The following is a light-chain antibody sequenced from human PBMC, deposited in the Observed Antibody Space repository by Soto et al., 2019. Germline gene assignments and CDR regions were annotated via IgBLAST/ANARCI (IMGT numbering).Light chain of an antibody. J-gene: IGKJ1*01. CDR1: QDIGTY. CDR2: AAA. Sequence: AIRMTQSPSSLSASTGDRVTIPCRASQDIGTYLAWYQQKPGKAPKLLIYAAASLQSGVPSRFSGSGSGTDFTLTIGWLQSEDFATYYCQHYYNYPRTFGQGTKVEI. CDR3: QHYYNYPRT. V-gene: IGKV1-8*01.